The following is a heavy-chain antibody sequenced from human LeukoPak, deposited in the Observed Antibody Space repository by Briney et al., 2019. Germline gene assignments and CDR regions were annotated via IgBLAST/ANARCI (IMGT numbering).Heavy chain of an antibody. J-gene: IGHJ3*02. CDR2: IWYDGSNK. V-gene: IGHV3-33*01. CDR1: RFTFSSYG. D-gene: IGHD3-3*01. Sequence: PSGGSLRLSCAASRFTFSSYGMHWVRQAPGKGLEWVAVIWYDGSNKYYADSVKGRFTISRDNSKNTLYLQMNSLRAEDTAVYYCAREIFGVLKARAFDIWGQGTMVTVSS. CDR3: AREIFGVLKARAFDI.